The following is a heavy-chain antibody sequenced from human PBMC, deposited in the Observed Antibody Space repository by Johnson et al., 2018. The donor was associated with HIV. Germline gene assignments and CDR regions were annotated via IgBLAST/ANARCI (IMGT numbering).Heavy chain of an antibody. J-gene: IGHJ3*02. CDR1: GFTISSNY. CDR3: ARDALESPWGFDI. Sequence: MQLVESGGGLVQPGGSLRLSCAASGFTISSNYMSWVRQVPGKGLEWVSVINSGGSTYYADFVKGRVIISRDNSKNTLYIQMNSLRAEDTAVYYCARDALESPWGFDIWGQGTLVTVSS. D-gene: IGHD7-27*01. CDR2: INSGGST. V-gene: IGHV3-66*01.